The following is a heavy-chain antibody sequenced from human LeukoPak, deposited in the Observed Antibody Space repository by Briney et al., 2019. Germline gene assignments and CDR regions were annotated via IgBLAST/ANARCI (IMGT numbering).Heavy chain of an antibody. J-gene: IGHJ4*02. Sequence: GRSLRLSCAASGFTFNSYSMNWVRQAPGKGLEWVSSISSSSSYIYYADSVKGRFTISRDNAKNSLYLQMNSLRAEDTAVYYCARPPEEQWFSDYWGQGTLVTVSS. CDR1: GFTFNSYS. V-gene: IGHV3-21*01. CDR3: ARPPEEQWFSDY. D-gene: IGHD6-19*01. CDR2: ISSSSSYI.